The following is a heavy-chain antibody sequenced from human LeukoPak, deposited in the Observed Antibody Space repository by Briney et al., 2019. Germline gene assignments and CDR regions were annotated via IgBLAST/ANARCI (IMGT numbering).Heavy chain of an antibody. CDR1: GYTFTSYG. Sequence: ASVKVSCKASGYTFTSYGISWVRQAPGQGLEWMGWISAYNGNTNYAQKLQGRVTMTTDTSTSTAYIELRSLRSDDTAVYYCARTNTDYAPMDASGQGTTVTVSS. V-gene: IGHV1-18*01. D-gene: IGHD4-17*01. CDR3: ARTNTDYAPMDA. J-gene: IGHJ6*02. CDR2: ISAYNGNT.